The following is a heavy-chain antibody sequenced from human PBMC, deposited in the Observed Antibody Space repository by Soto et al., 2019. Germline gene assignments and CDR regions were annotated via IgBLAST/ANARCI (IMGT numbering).Heavy chain of an antibody. V-gene: IGHV3-15*01. CDR2: IKSKTDGGTT. Sequence: VQLVESGGGLVQPGGPLRLSCAASGFTFSNAWMSWVRQAPGKGLEWVGRIKSKTDGGTTDYAAPVKGRFTISRDDSKNTLYLQMNSLKTEDTAVYYCTTQDIVVVVAATHAFDIWGQGTMVTVSS. CDR1: GFTFSNAW. J-gene: IGHJ3*02. D-gene: IGHD2-15*01. CDR3: TTQDIVVVVAATHAFDI.